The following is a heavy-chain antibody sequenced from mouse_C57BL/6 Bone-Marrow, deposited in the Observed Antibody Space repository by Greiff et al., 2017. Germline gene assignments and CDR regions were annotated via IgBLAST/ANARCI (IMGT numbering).Heavy chain of an antibody. Sequence: QVQLQQSGPGLVQPSQSLSTTCTVSGFSLTSYGVHWVRQSPGKGLEWLGVIWSGGSTDYNAAFISRLSISKDNSKSQVFFKMNSLQADDTAIYYCATYYSGYFDYWGQGTTLTVSS. D-gene: IGHD2-12*01. J-gene: IGHJ2*01. CDR1: GFSLTSYG. CDR3: ATYYSGYFDY. CDR2: IWSGGST. V-gene: IGHV2-2*01.